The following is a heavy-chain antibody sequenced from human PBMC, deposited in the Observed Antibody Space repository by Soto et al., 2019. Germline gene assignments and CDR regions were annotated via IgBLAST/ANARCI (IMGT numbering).Heavy chain of an antibody. J-gene: IGHJ6*02. Sequence: GASVKVSCKASGYTFSHYGIGWVRQAPGQGLEWMGWISAYNGNRHFAEGLRGRITMTTKTTTSTADMELRSLSSDDTAVYYCARGGQECSNSGCGYIYDGMDVWGQGTTVTVSS. V-gene: IGHV1-18*01. CDR3: ARGGQECSNSGCGYIYDGMDV. CDR2: ISAYNGNR. D-gene: IGHD1-26*01. CDR1: GYTFSHYG.